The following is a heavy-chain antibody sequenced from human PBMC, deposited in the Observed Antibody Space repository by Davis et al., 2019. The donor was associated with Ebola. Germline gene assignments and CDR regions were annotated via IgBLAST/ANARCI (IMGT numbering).Heavy chain of an antibody. CDR3: ARAEYNWNYFAY. CDR2: IIPISRTS. Sequence: AASVTVSCKASGGTFSKYAISWVRQAPGQGLEWMGGIIPISRTSNYAQKFQGRATMTTDTSTSTAYMELRSLRSDDTAVYYCARAEYNWNYFAYWGQGTLVTVSS. J-gene: IGHJ4*02. V-gene: IGHV1-69*05. D-gene: IGHD1-20*01. CDR1: GGTFSKYA.